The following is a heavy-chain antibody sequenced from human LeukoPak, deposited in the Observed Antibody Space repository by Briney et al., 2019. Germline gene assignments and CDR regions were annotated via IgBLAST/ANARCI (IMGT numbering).Heavy chain of an antibody. Sequence: GGSLRLSCAASGFTFSSYWMSWIRQAPGKGLEWVSYISSSGSTIYYADSVKGRFTISRDNAKNSLYLQMNSLRAEDTAVYYCARDSSSSSWYEDREYFDYWGQGTLVTVSS. J-gene: IGHJ4*02. CDR2: ISSSGSTI. CDR3: ARDSSSSSWYEDREYFDY. CDR1: GFTFSSYW. D-gene: IGHD6-13*01. V-gene: IGHV3-11*01.